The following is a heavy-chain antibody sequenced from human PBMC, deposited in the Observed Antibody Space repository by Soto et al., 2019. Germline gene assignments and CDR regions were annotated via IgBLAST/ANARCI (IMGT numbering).Heavy chain of an antibody. Sequence: ASVKVCCKASGYLFTAYSMHWVRLAPGQGLEWMGVVNPSGGSTKYAQNFQGRVTMTRDTSTTTIYMELSSLRSDDTAIYYCAREENCSGGTCYSEYFHRWGQGTLVTVSS. CDR2: VNPSGGST. J-gene: IGHJ1*01. D-gene: IGHD2-15*01. CDR1: GYLFTAYS. V-gene: IGHV1-46*01. CDR3: AREENCSGGTCYSEYFHR.